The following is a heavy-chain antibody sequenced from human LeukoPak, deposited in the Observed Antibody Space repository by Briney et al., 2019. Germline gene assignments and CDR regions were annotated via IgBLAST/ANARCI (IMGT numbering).Heavy chain of an antibody. CDR1: GFIFSHHG. D-gene: IGHD5-24*01. CDR3: VKDDGWVQYAN. V-gene: IGHV3-23*01. CDR2: IRADAVTT. J-gene: IGHJ4*02. Sequence: GGTLRLSCAPSGFIFSHHGMNWVRQAPGKGLEWVSGIRADAVTTYYADFVKGRFIISRDNSKNTVYLQMNSLSAEDAAVYYCVKDDGWVQYANWGQGTLVTVSS.